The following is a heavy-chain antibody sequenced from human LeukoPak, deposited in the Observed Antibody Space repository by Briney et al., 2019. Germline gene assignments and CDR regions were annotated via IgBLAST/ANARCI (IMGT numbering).Heavy chain of an antibody. CDR1: GFTFSSYS. CDR3: ARWIIVGATDDAFDI. Sequence: GGSLRLPCAASGFTFSSYSMNWVRQAPGKGLEWVSSISSSSSYIYYADSVKGRFTISRDNAKNSLYLQMNSLRAEDTAVYYCARWIIVGATDDAFDIWGQGTMVTVSS. V-gene: IGHV3-21*01. J-gene: IGHJ3*02. D-gene: IGHD1-26*01. CDR2: ISSSSSYI.